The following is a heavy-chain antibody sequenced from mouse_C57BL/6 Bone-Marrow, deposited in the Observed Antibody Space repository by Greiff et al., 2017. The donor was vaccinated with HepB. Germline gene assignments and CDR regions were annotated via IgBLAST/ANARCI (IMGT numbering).Heavy chain of an antibody. V-gene: IGHV1-63*01. CDR1: GYTFTNYW. Sequence: QVQLQQPGAELVRPGTSVKMSCKASGYTFTNYWIGWAKQRPGHGLEWIGDIYPGGGYTNYNEKFKGKATLTADKSSSTAYMQLSSLTSEDSAIYYCARAGLGYFDDWGTGTTVTVSS. CDR3: ARAGLGYFDD. CDR2: IYPGGGYT. D-gene: IGHD3-1*01. J-gene: IGHJ1*03.